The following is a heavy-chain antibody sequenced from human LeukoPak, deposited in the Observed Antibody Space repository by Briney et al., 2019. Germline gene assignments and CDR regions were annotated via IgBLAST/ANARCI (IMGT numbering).Heavy chain of an antibody. CDR2: IYHSGST. J-gene: IGHJ4*02. CDR1: GYSISSGYY. V-gene: IGHV4-38-2*02. Sequence: PSETLSLTCPVSGYSISSGYYWGWIRQPPGKGLEWIGSIYHSGSTYYNPSLKSRVTISVDTSKNQFSLKLSSVTAADTAVYYCARDEGYYYDSSGYFWGQGTLVTVSS. D-gene: IGHD3-22*01. CDR3: ARDEGYYYDSSGYF.